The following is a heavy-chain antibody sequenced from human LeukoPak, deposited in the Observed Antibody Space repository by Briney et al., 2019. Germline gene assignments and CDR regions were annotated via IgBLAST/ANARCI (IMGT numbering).Heavy chain of an antibody. CDR3: ARGKPLSIGLAAAGFDY. J-gene: IGHJ4*02. V-gene: IGHV4-30-2*01. D-gene: IGHD6-13*01. CDR1: GGSISSGGYY. CDR2: IYHSGST. Sequence: SQTLSLTCTVSGGSISSGGYYWSWIRQPPGKGLEWIGYIYHSGSTYYNPSLKSRVTISVDRSKNQFSLKLSSVTAADTAVYYCARGKPLSIGLAAAGFDYWGQGTLVTVSS.